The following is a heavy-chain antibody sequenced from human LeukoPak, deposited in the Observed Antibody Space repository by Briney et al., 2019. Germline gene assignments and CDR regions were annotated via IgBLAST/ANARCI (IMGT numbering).Heavy chain of an antibody. Sequence: SETLSLTCGVSGGSISNTNWWTWVRPPPGKGLEWIGEVNLQGSTNYNPSLKSRVTISVDTSKNQLSLKLSSVTAADTAVYYCARTTNYYDRAEYWGQGALVTVSS. CDR3: ARTTNYYDRAEY. D-gene: IGHD3-22*01. CDR2: VNLQGST. CDR1: GGSISNTNW. J-gene: IGHJ4*02. V-gene: IGHV4-4*02.